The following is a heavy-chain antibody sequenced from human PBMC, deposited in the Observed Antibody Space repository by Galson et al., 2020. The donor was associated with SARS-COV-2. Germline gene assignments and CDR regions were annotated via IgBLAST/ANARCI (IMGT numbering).Heavy chain of an antibody. J-gene: IGHJ6*02. CDR3: ARGTIWFGARGGYGMDV. D-gene: IGHD3-10*01. V-gene: IGHV1-8*01. CDR2: MNPNSGNT. Sequence: ASVKVSCKASGYTFTSYDINWVRQATGQGLEWMGWMNPNSGNTGYAQKFQGRVTMTRNTSISTAYMELSSLRSEDTAVYYCARGTIWFGARGGYGMDVWGQGTTVTVSS. CDR1: GYTFTSYD.